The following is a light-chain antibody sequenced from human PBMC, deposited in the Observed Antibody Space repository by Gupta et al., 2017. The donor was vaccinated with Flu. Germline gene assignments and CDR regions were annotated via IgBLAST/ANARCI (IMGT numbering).Light chain of an antibody. CDR2: AAS. CDR3: QEVDSWRFT. J-gene: IGKJ3*01. CDR1: QGIGGF. Sequence: DIQLTHSPSFLSASIGDRVTITCRASQGIGGFLAWYQQESGQAPKLLIYAASTAQSGVPSRYSDRGSGAEFTLTISSLHPADYAINYSQEVDSWRFTSGPEAKVDVK. V-gene: IGKV1-9*01.